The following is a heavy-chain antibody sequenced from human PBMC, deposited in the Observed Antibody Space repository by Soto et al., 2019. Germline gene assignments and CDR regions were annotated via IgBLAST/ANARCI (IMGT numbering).Heavy chain of an antibody. D-gene: IGHD6-13*01. CDR2: INQDGREK. CDR1: GFTFGNSW. CDR3: TRVSSSATEEF. Sequence: EVQLVASVGGLVQPGGSLRLSCAASGFTFGNSWMNWIRQPPGKGLEWVANINQDGREKYYVDSVKGRFTISRDNAKDSLYLQMNSMKVEDTAVCYCTRVSSSATEEFWCRGTLVIVSS. V-gene: IGHV3-7*01. J-gene: IGHJ4*02.